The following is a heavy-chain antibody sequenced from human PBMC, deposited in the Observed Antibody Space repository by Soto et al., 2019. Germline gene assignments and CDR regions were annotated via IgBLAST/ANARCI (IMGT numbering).Heavy chain of an antibody. J-gene: IGHJ4*02. CDR3: ATTPNSSSFLDY. CDR1: RGTFSSYA. CDR2: ILPLFGTP. V-gene: IGHV1-69*01. Sequence: QVQLVQSGAEVKKPGPSGKVSCRATRGTFSSYAFYWVRQAPGQGLEWMGGILPLFGTPNYAQQVQGRITITADESTSTAYMELSSLTSEDTAVYYCATTPNSSSFLDYWGQGTLVSVSS. D-gene: IGHD6-6*01.